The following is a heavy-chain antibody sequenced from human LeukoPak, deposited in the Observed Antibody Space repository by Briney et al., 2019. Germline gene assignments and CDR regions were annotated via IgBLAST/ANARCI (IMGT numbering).Heavy chain of an antibody. D-gene: IGHD3-22*01. CDR3: AKVGIRISLIVVVFTTADDWYFDL. Sequence: GGSLRLSCTASGFDFSRSWMTWVRRAPGKGLEWVANIKEDGSAKNYGDFVKGRFIISRDNAKNSLYLEMDSLRAEDTAVYYCAKVGIRISLIVVVFTTADDWYFDLWGRGTLVTVSS. J-gene: IGHJ2*01. CDR1: GFDFSRSW. CDR2: IKEDGSAK. V-gene: IGHV3-7*03.